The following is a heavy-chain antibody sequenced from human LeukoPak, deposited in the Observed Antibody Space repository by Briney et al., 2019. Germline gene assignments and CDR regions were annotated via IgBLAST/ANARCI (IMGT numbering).Heavy chain of an antibody. CDR3: ASRGSTTGFFDY. Sequence: GGSLRLSCAASGFTFSSYSMNWVRQAPGKGLEWVSGISGSGGSTYYADSVKGRFTISRDNSKNTLYLQMNSLRAEDTAVYYCASRGSTTGFFDYWGQRTLVTVSS. J-gene: IGHJ4*01. CDR1: GFTFSSYS. V-gene: IGHV3-23*01. D-gene: IGHD2-2*01. CDR2: ISGSGGST.